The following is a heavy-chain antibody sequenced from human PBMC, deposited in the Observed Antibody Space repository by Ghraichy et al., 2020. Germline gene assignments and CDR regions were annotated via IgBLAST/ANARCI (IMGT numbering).Heavy chain of an antibody. CDR3: AICRDGYNYVDY. D-gene: IGHD5-24*01. V-gene: IGHV3-23*01. J-gene: IGHJ4*02. Sequence: GESLRLSCAASGFTFSSYAMSWVRQAPGKGLEWVSAISGSGGSTYYADSVKGRFTISRDNSKNTLYLQMNSLRAEDTAVYYCAICRDGYNYVDYWGQGTLVTVSS. CDR2: ISGSGGST. CDR1: GFTFSSYA.